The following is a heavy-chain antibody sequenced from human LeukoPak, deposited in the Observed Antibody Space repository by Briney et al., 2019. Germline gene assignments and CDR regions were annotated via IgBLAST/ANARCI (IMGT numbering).Heavy chain of an antibody. CDR1: GFTFSNYA. J-gene: IGHJ4*02. CDR3: ARPQSKWELLSYFDY. CDR2: ISYDGSNK. V-gene: IGHV3-30-3*01. D-gene: IGHD1-26*01. Sequence: GGSLRLSCAASGFTFSNYAMHWVRQAPGKGLEWAAVISYDGSNKYYTDSVKGRFTISRDNSKNTLYLQMSSLRAEDTSMYYCARPQSKWELLSYFDYWGQGTLVTVSS.